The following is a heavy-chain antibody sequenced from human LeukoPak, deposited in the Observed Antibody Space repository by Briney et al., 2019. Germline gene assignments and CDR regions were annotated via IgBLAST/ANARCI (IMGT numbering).Heavy chain of an antibody. V-gene: IGHV4-39*07. CDR2: IYYSGST. CDR1: GGSIRSDIYN. CDR3: ARTTYYYDSSGYYTGSHYFDY. D-gene: IGHD3-22*01. Sequence: SETLSLTCTVSGGSIRSDIYNWGWIRQPPGKGLEWIGSIYYSGSTYYNPSLKSRVTISVDTSKNQFSLKLSSVTAADTAVYYCARTTYYYDSSGYYTGSHYFDYWGQGTLVTVSS. J-gene: IGHJ4*02.